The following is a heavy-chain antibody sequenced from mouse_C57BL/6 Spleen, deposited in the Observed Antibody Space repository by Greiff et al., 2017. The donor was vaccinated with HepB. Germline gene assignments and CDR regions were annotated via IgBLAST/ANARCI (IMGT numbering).Heavy chain of an antibody. J-gene: IGHJ4*01. CDR2: ISDGGSYT. Sequence: DVMLVESGGGLVKPGGSLKLSCAASGFTFSSYAMSWVRQTPEKRLEWVATISDGGSYTYYPDNVKGRFTISRDNAKNNLYLQMSHLKSEDTAMYYCASRLMDYWGQGTSVTVSS. CDR3: ASRLMDY. V-gene: IGHV5-4*03. CDR1: GFTFSSYA.